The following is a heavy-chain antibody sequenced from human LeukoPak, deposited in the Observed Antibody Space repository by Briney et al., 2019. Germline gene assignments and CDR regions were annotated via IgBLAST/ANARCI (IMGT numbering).Heavy chain of an antibody. D-gene: IGHD2-8*01. CDR2: ISYDGSNK. CDR3: ARDSPSIVLMVYALDY. Sequence: GGSLRLSCAASGFTFSSYAMPWVRQAPGKGLEWVAVISYDGSNKYYADSVKGRFTISRDNSKNTLYLQMNSLRAEDTAVYYCARDSPSIVLMVYALDYWGQGTLVTVSS. CDR1: GFTFSSYA. J-gene: IGHJ4*02. V-gene: IGHV3-30-3*01.